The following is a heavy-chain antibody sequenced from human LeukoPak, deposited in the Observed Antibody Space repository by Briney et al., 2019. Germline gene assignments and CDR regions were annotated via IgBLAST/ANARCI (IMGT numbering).Heavy chain of an antibody. V-gene: IGHV1-69*04. D-gene: IGHD6-19*01. Sequence: SVKVSCKASGGTFSSYAISWVRQAPGQGLEWMGRIIPILGIANYAQKFQGRVTITADKSTSTAYMELGSLRSEDTAVYYCARDGSGWSKDPYYYYGMDVWGQGTTVTVSS. CDR3: ARDGSGWSKDPYYYYGMDV. CDR1: GGTFSSYA. J-gene: IGHJ6*02. CDR2: IIPILGIA.